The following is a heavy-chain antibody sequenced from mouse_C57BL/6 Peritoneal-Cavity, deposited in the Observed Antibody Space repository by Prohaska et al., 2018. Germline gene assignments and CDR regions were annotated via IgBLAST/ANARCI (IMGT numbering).Heavy chain of an antibody. J-gene: IGHJ3*01. CDR2: IRSKSNNYAT. CDR1: GFSLNTYS. Sequence: EAQLVESGGGLLQPKGSLKLTCAASGFSLNTYSMNWVRQSPGKGLEWVARIRSKSNNYATYYADSVKDRFTISRDDSASMLYMQMSNLKTEDTAMYYCVRQTDYWCAYWSQETMVTVSA. CDR3: VRQTDYWCAY. D-gene: IGHD2-13*01. V-gene: IGHV10-1*01.